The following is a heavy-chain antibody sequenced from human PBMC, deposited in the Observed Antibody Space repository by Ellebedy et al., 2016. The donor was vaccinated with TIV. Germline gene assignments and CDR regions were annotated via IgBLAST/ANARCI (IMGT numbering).Heavy chain of an antibody. CDR2: IYTTGST. D-gene: IGHD5-18*01. V-gene: IGHV4-4*07. Sequence: MPSETLSLTCAISGGSVRSYSWSWIRQSAGKRLEWIGRIYTTGSTYYNPSLKSRVTISVDMSKKQFSLKLSSVTAADTAVYYSARWEVGYSHGYPRFDYWGQGILVTVSS. CDR3: ARWEVGYSHGYPRFDY. J-gene: IGHJ4*02. CDR1: GGSVRSYS.